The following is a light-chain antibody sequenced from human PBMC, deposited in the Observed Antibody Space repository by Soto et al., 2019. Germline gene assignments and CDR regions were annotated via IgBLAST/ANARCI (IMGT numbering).Light chain of an antibody. CDR1: ETVDTSS. Sequence: EIVLTQSPGTLSLSPGETATLSCRASETVDTSSLGWYQQKPGRAPSLLIYSASRRARGIPDRFSASGFATEFTLTISRREPEDFAVYYCHQYGSSPLTFGGGTKVEI. J-gene: IGKJ4*01. CDR2: SAS. CDR3: HQYGSSPLT. V-gene: IGKV3-20*01.